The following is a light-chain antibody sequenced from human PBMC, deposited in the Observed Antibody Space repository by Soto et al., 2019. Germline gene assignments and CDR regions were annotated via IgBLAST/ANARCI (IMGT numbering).Light chain of an antibody. Sequence: IVMTQSPATLSVSPGDRATLSCRSSQPVNNNLAWYQHKPGQAPRLLIYGASTRATGISARFSGGGSGTEFTLTISSLQSEDFALYFCQQYEKWPPSITLGQGTRLENK. CDR3: QQYEKWPPSIT. CDR1: QPVNNN. CDR2: GAS. J-gene: IGKJ5*01. V-gene: IGKV3-15*01.